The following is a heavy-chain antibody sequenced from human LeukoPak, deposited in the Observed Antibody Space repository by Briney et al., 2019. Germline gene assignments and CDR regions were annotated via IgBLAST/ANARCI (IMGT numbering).Heavy chain of an antibody. V-gene: IGHV3-30*02. Sequence: GGSLRLSCAASGFTFSSYGMHWVRQAPGKGLEWVAFIRYDGSNKYYADSVKGRFTISRDNSKNTLYLQMNSLRAEDTAVYYCAKAGRVITYFDYWGQGTLVTVSS. D-gene: IGHD3-22*01. J-gene: IGHJ4*02. CDR3: AKAGRVITYFDY. CDR2: IRYDGSNK. CDR1: GFTFSSYG.